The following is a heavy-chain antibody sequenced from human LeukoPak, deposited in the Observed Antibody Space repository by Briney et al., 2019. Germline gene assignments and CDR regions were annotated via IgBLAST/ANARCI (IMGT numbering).Heavy chain of an antibody. CDR2: IIPILDIT. Sequence: GASVKVSCKASGGTFSSYTISWVRQAPGQGLEWMGRIIPILDITNYAQKFQGRVTITADKSTSTAYMEPSSLKSEDTAVYYCSVRGLIDGGGSYFDYWGQGTLVTVSS. J-gene: IGHJ4*02. V-gene: IGHV1-69*02. CDR3: SVRGLIDGGGSYFDY. D-gene: IGHD3-10*01. CDR1: GGTFSSYT.